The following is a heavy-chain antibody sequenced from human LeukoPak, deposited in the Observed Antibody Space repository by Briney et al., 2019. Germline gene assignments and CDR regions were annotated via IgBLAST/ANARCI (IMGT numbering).Heavy chain of an antibody. V-gene: IGHV3-15*01. D-gene: IGHD2-21*01. CDR1: GVIFNNYA. J-gene: IGHJ4*02. CDR2: IRSKIDGGAT. CDR3: YTSITDY. Sequence: PGGSLRLSCAVSGVIFNNYAMSWVRQAPGKGLEWVGRIRSKIDGGATDYAAPVKGRFTISRDDSKNTLYLQINSLKIEDTAMYYCYTSITDYWGQGTLVTVSS.